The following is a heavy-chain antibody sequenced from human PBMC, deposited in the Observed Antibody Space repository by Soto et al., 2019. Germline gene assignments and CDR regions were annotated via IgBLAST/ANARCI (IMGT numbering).Heavy chain of an antibody. J-gene: IGHJ4*02. CDR3: ASGYYGSGSYYNRTPLFDY. V-gene: IGHV4-4*02. CDR2: IYHSGSN. CDR1: GGSISSSNW. D-gene: IGHD3-10*01. Sequence: SETLSLTCAVSGGSISSSNWWRWVRQPPGERLEWVGEIYHSGSNNYNPSIKSRVTISVDKSKNQFSLKLSSVTAADSAVYYCASGYYGSGSYYNRTPLFDYWGQGTLVTVSS.